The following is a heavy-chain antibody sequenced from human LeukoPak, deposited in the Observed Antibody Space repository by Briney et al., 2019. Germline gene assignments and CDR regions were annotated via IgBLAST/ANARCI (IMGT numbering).Heavy chain of an antibody. CDR3: AGGKNYLGPGSFNS. Sequence: ASVKVSCKASGYTFTSYDINWVRQATGQGLEWMGWMNPNSGNTGYAQKFQGRVTMTRNTSISTAYMELSSLRSEDTAVYYCAGGKNYLGPGSFNSWGKGTWSPSPQ. V-gene: IGHV1-8*01. D-gene: IGHD3-10*01. J-gene: IGHJ4*02. CDR1: GYTFTSYD. CDR2: MNPNSGNT.